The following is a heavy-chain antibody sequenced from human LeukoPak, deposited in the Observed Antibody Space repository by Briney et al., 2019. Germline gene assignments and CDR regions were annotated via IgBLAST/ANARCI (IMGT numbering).Heavy chain of an antibody. V-gene: IGHV4-59*01. Sequence: SETLSLTCTVSGDSINGFYWSWIRQPPGKGLEWIGYIYYSGSTNYNPSLKSRVTISVDTSKNQFSLKLSSVTAADTAMYYCTRDTGTTGEVKFDPWGQGTLVTVSS. CDR3: TRDTGTTGEVKFDP. CDR2: IYYSGST. J-gene: IGHJ5*02. CDR1: GDSINGFY. D-gene: IGHD4-17*01.